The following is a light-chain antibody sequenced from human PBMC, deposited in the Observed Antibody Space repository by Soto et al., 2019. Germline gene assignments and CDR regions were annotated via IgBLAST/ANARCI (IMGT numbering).Light chain of an antibody. V-gene: IGLV2-14*01. CDR1: SSDVGGYNY. CDR2: EVS. J-gene: IGLJ1*01. Sequence: QSVLTQPASVSGSPGQSITISCTGSSSDVGGYNYVSWFQQHPDKAPKVIISEVSDRPSGVSNRFSGSKSGNTASLTISGLQAEDEADYYCGSYTSRRTYVFGTGTQLTVL. CDR3: GSYTSRRTYV.